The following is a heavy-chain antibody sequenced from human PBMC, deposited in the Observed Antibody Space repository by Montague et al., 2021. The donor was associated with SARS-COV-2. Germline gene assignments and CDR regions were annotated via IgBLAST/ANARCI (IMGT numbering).Heavy chain of an antibody. CDR3: ARNGYCSSTSCSIYGMDV. CDR1: GFPFSSYS. D-gene: IGHD2-2*01. V-gene: IGHV3-21*01. Sequence: SLRLSCAASGFPFSSYSMNWVRQAPGKGLEWVSSISSSSSYIYYADSVKGRFTISRDNAKNSLYLQMNSLRAEDTAVYYCARNGYCSSTSCSIYGMDVWGQGTTVTVSS. CDR2: ISSSSSYI. J-gene: IGHJ6*02.